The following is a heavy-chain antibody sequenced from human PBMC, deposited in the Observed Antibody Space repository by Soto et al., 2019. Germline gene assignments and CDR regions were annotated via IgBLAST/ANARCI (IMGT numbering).Heavy chain of an antibody. D-gene: IGHD3-3*01. CDR2: INPSSGNT. V-gene: IGHV1-8*01. CDR3: ARESILFSGVIVFYGMDV. CDR1: GYSFTRHD. J-gene: IGHJ6*02. Sequence: QVQLVQSGAEVKKPGASVKVSCKASGYSFTRHDINWVRQAPGQGLAWMGWINPSSGNTGYAQRFLGRLTMTADTSTSTAYMELSGLKSEDTAIYYCARESILFSGVIVFYGMDVWGQGTTVTVPS.